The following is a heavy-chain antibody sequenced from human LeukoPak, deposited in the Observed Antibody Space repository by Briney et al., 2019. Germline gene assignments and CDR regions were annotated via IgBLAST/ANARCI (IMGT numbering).Heavy chain of an antibody. Sequence: PSQTLSLTCTVSGGSVSSYYWSWIRQPPGKGLEWIGYIYYSGSTNYSPSLKSRLTISVDTSKNQFSLKLSSVTAADTAVYYCARTYGSSGLGYFDLWGRGTLVTVSS. CDR1: GGSVSSYY. J-gene: IGHJ2*01. CDR2: IYYSGST. D-gene: IGHD6-13*01. CDR3: ARTYGSSGLGYFDL. V-gene: IGHV4-59*02.